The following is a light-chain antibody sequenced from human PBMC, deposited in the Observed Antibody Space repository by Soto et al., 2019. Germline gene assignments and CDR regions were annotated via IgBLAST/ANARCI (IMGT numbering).Light chain of an antibody. CDR1: QSVSSY. J-gene: IGKJ3*01. CDR3: QRRSKAGV. CDR2: DAS. V-gene: IGKV3-11*01. Sequence: EIVLTQSPATLSLSPGERATLSCRASQSVSSYLAWYQQKPGQAPRLLIYDASNRATGIPARFSGSGSGTDFTLTISSLEPEDFAVYYCQRRSKAGVFGPGTKVDIK.